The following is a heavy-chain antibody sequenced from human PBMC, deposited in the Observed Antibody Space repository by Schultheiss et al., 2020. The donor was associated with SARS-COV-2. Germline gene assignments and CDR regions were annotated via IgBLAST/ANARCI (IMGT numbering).Heavy chain of an antibody. CDR3: AREVSGSYSI. Sequence: GGSLRLSCAASGFTFSSYAMHWVRQAPGKGLEYVSAISSNGGSTYYANSVKGRFTISRDNSKNTLYLQMGSLRAEDMAVYYCAREVSGSYSIWGQGTMVTVSS. CDR1: GFTFSSYA. CDR2: ISSNGGST. V-gene: IGHV3-64*01. D-gene: IGHD1-26*01. J-gene: IGHJ3*02.